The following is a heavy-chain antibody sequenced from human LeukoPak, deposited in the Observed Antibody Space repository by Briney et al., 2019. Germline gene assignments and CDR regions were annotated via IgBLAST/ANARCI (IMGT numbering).Heavy chain of an antibody. D-gene: IGHD3-10*01. Sequence: PGGSLGLSCAASGFTFDDYGMNWVRQAPGKGLEWVSGINWNGGSTGYADSVKGRFTISRDNAKNSLYLQMNSLRAEDTALYYCARGRMVRGVIHYYYYMDVWGKGTTVTVSS. V-gene: IGHV3-20*04. J-gene: IGHJ6*03. CDR3: ARGRMVRGVIHYYYYMDV. CDR1: GFTFDDYG. CDR2: INWNGGST.